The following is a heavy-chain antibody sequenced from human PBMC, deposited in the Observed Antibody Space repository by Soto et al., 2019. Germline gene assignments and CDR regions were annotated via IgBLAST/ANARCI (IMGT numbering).Heavy chain of an antibody. CDR2: IYYSGRT. Sequence: QVQLQESGPGLVKPSETLSLTCTVSGGSIRDYFWTWIRQPPGKGLDRIGYIYYSGRTNYNPSHKSRVSISVDTSKNHVSLQLRSVTAADTAVYYCARVGGDDFGDSGGFDYWGQGTLVTVSS. CDR3: ARVGGDDFGDSGGFDY. V-gene: IGHV4-59*01. D-gene: IGHD4-17*01. CDR1: GGSIRDYF. J-gene: IGHJ4*02.